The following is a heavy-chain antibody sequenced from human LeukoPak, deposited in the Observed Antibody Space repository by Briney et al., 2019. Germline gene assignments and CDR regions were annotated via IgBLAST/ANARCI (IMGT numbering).Heavy chain of an antibody. CDR2: ISSNEGST. D-gene: IGHD4-17*01. J-gene: IGHJ4*02. V-gene: IGHV3-64D*06. CDR1: GFTFSSYA. CDR3: AATAPDDYGDYGGTDYYFDY. Sequence: GGSLRLSCSASGFTFSSYAMHWVRQAPGKGLEYVSAISSNEGSTYYADSVKGRFTISRDNSKNTLYLQMSSLRAEDTAVYYCAATAPDDYGDYGGTDYYFDYWGQGTLVTVSS.